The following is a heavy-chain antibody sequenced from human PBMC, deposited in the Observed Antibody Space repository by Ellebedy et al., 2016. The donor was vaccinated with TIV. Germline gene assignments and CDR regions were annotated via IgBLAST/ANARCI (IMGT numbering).Heavy chain of an antibody. CDR1: GFTFSSYS. V-gene: IGHV3-48*01. CDR3: ARDGDENCGGDCYYYYYGMDV. D-gene: IGHD2-21*02. Sequence: GESLKISCAAPGFTFSSYSMNWLRQAPGKGLEWVSYISSGSTTMYYADSVKGRFTISRDNSKNTLYLQMNSLRAEDTAVYYCARDGDENCGGDCYYYYYGMDVWGQGTTVTVSS. CDR2: ISSGSTTM. J-gene: IGHJ6*02.